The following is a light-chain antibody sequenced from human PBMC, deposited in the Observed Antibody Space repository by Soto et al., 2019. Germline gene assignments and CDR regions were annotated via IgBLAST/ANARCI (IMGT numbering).Light chain of an antibody. V-gene: IGKV3-15*01. CDR2: GAS. J-gene: IGKJ1*01. CDR3: QQYNNWPPWT. CDR1: QSVSNN. Sequence: EIVMTQSPATLSVSPGERVTLSCRASQSVSNNLAWYQQKPGQTPRLLIYGASTRATGIPARFSGSGSGTAFTLTISSLQSEDFAVYFCQQYNNWPPWTFGQGTKVEIK.